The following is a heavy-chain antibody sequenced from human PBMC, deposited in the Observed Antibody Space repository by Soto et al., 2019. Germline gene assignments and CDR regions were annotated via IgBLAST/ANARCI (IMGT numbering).Heavy chain of an antibody. CDR2: INPSDSQT. J-gene: IGHJ4*02. Sequence: GESLKISCKGSGYSFAGYWITWVRQKPGKGLEWMGRINPSDSQTYYSPSFRGHVTISVTKSITTVFLQWSSLRASDTAMYYCARQIYDSDTGPNFQYYFDSWGQGIPVTVSS. V-gene: IGHV5-10-1*01. D-gene: IGHD3-22*01. CDR1: GYSFAGYW. CDR3: ARQIYDSDTGPNFQYYFDS.